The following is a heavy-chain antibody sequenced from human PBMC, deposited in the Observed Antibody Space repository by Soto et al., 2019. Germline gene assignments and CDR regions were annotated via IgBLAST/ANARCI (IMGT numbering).Heavy chain of an antibody. J-gene: IGHJ5*02. CDR3: ASRGYYDSSGQNKWFDP. CDR2: IYPSDSDA. CDR1: GYSFTSYW. V-gene: IGHV5-51*01. D-gene: IGHD3-22*01. Sequence: PGQSLKISWKGSGYSFTSYWIAWVRQMPGKGLEWMGIIYPSDSDARYSPSFQGQVTISADKSISTAYLQWSSLKASDTAMYYCASRGYYDSSGQNKWFDPWGQGTLVTVSP.